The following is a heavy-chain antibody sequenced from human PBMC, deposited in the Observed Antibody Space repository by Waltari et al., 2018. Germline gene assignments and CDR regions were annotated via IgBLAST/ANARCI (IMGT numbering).Heavy chain of an antibody. CDR2: INPNSGGT. CDR3: ARDPPPGIAASYGMDV. CDR1: GYTFTGYY. D-gene: IGHD6-13*01. J-gene: IGHJ6*02. Sequence: QVQLVQSGAEVKKPGASVKVSCKASGYTFTGYYMHWVRQAPGQGLEWMGWINPNSGGTNYAQKFQGRVTMTRDTSINTAYMELSRLRSDDTAVYYCARDPPPGIAASYGMDVWGQGTLVTVSS. V-gene: IGHV1-2*02.